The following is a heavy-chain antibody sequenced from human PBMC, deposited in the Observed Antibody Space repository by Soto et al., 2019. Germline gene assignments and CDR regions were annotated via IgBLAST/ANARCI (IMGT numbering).Heavy chain of an antibody. J-gene: IGHJ3*02. CDR1: GGSISSYY. CDR3: ARRYGSAFDI. CDR2: IYYSGST. D-gene: IGHD3-10*01. V-gene: IGHV4-59*01. Sequence: QVQLQESGPGLVKPSETLSLTCTVSGGSISSYYWSWIRQPPGKGLEWIGYIYYSGSTNYNPSLKRRVNRSVDTSQNQFSLKLSSVTAADTAVYYCARRYGSAFDIWGQGTMVTVSS.